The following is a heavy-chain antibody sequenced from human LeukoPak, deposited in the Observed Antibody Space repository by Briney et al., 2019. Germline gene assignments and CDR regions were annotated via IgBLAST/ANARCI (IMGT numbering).Heavy chain of an antibody. J-gene: IGHJ6*04. CDR2: ISAYNGNT. CDR1: GYTFTSYG. Sequence: APVKVFCKASGYTFTSYGISWVRQAPGQGLEWMGWISAYNGNTNYAQKLQGRVTMTTDTSTSTAYMELRSLRSDDTAVYYCARAGLLWFGELLQVGLMDVWGKGTTVTVSS. V-gene: IGHV1-18*04. CDR3: ARAGLLWFGELLQVGLMDV. D-gene: IGHD3-10*01.